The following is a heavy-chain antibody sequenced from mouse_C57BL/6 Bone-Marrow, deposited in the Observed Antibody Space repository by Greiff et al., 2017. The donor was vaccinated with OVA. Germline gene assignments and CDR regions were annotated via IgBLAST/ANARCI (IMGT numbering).Heavy chain of an antibody. V-gene: IGHV1-74*01. CDR3: AIGYYGSSYGFAY. D-gene: IGHD1-1*01. CDR1: GYTFTSYW. Sequence: QVQLQLPGAELVKPGASVKGSCKASGYTFTSYWMHWVKQRPGQGLEWIGRIHPSDSDTNYNQKFKGKATLTVDKSSSTAYMQLSSVTSEDSAVYYCAIGYYGSSYGFAYWGQGTLVTVSA. CDR2: IHPSDSDT. J-gene: IGHJ3*01.